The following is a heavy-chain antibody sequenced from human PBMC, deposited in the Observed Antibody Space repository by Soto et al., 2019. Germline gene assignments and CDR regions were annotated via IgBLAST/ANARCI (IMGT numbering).Heavy chain of an antibody. CDR3: ARRAETNGWNGFGADKYYFDF. V-gene: IGHV1-8*02. J-gene: IGHJ4*02. D-gene: IGHD1-1*01. Sequence: GASVKVSCKASGYTFTSYGISWVRQAPGQGLEWMGWMNPFSGNAVYTQKFQDRVTVTSDTSINTVHMELSSLRSEDTAVYYCARRAETNGWNGFGADKYYFDFWGQGTLVTVSS. CDR2: MNPFSGNA. CDR1: GYTFTSYG.